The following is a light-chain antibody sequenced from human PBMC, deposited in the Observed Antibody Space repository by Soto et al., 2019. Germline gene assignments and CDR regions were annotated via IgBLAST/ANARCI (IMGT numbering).Light chain of an antibody. J-gene: IGKJ4*01. CDR2: VAS. V-gene: IGKV1-39*01. Sequence: IQMTQSPSSLSASVGERFTITFRASQRIRTDLNWYQQRPGKAPKVLIYVASTLQSGVPSRFSGSASGTDFNLTITSLQPEDFALYYCQQSYKNPHTFGGGTKVDI. CDR3: QQSYKNPHT. CDR1: QRIRTD.